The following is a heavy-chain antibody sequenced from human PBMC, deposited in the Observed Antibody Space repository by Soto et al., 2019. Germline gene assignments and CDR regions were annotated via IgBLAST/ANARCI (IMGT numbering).Heavy chain of an antibody. J-gene: IGHJ4*02. V-gene: IGHV3-33*01. CDR1: GFTFSSYG. Sequence: GSLRLSCAASGFTFSSYGMNWVRQAPGKGLEWVAVIWSDGSNKDYTDSVKGRFTISRDNSKNTLYLQMNSLRAEDTAVYFCARPAYCSSASCYRLDYWGQGALVTVSS. CDR3: ARPAYCSSASCYRLDY. CDR2: IWSDGSNK. D-gene: IGHD2-2*02.